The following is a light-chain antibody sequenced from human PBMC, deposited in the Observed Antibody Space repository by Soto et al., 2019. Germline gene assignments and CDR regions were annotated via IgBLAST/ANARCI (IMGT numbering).Light chain of an antibody. V-gene: IGKV3-11*01. CDR3: LQRSNWPPT. J-gene: IGKJ4*01. CDR1: QSVSSY. CDR2: DAS. Sequence: EIVLTQSPATLSLSPGERATLSCRASQSVSSYLAWYQQKPGQAPRLLIYDASNRATGIPARFSGSGSGTDFTLTISSLEPEDFAFYYCLQRSNWPPTFGGGTKVEIK.